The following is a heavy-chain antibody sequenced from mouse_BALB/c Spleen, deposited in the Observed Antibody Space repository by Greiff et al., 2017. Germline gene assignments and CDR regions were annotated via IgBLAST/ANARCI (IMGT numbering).Heavy chain of an antibody. CDR2: IYPGDGDT. V-gene: IGHV1-80*01. D-gene: IGHD1-1*01. J-gene: IGHJ2*01. CDR1: GYAFSSYW. Sequence: VQLQQSGAELVRPGSSVKISCKASGYAFSSYWMNWVKQRPGQGLEWIGQIYPGDGDTNYNGKFKGKATLTADKSSSTAYMQLSSLTSEDSAVYCCARSNYGSSFDYWGQGTTLTVSS. CDR3: ARSNYGSSFDY.